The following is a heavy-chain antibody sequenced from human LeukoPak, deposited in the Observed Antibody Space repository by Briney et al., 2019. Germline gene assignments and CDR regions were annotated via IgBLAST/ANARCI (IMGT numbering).Heavy chain of an antibody. J-gene: IGHJ4*02. V-gene: IGHV3-15*01. Sequence: GGSLRLSCAASGFTFSNAWMSWVRQAPGKGLEWVGRIKSKTDGGTTDYAALVKGRFTISRDDSENTLYLQMNSLKTEDTAVYYCTTTREQYSSSWIDYWGQGTLVTVSS. CDR2: IKSKTDGGTT. CDR1: GFTFSNAW. CDR3: TTTREQYSSSWIDY. D-gene: IGHD6-13*01.